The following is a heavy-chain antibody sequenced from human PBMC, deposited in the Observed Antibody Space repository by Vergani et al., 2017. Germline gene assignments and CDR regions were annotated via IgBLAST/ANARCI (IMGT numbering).Heavy chain of an antibody. Sequence: EGQLLESGGAVVQPGGSLRLSCAASGFAFGGLAMQWLRRAPGKGLEWVASISASSASSFYADSVKGRFTITRDNAKKSVYLQMNSLRAEDTAMYFCARGLWDCTHIRCSPPSYWGQGTQVTVSS. CDR3: ARGLWDCTHIRCSPPSY. J-gene: IGHJ4*02. CDR2: ISASSASS. D-gene: IGHD2-8*01. CDR1: GFAFGGLA. V-gene: IGHV3-23*01.